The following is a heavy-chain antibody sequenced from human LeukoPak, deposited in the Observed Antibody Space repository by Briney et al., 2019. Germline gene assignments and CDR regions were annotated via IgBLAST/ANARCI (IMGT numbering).Heavy chain of an antibody. Sequence: TGGSLRLSCAASGFTFSSYAMSWVRQAPGKGLEWVSAISGSGGSTYYADSVKGPFTISRDNSKNTLYLQMNSLRAEDTAVYYCANTNTRITMVRGANPNYWGQGTLVTVSS. J-gene: IGHJ4*02. CDR2: ISGSGGST. D-gene: IGHD3-10*01. CDR3: ANTNTRITMVRGANPNY. CDR1: GFTFSSYA. V-gene: IGHV3-23*01.